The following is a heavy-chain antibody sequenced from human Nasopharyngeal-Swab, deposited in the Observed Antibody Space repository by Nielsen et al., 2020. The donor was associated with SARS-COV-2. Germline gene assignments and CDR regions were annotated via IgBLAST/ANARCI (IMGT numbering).Heavy chain of an antibody. CDR3: ARMEGSSSWYY. CDR2: IFSKDEK. D-gene: IGHD6-13*01. V-gene: IGHV2-26*01. J-gene: IGHJ4*02. Sequence: WSRQPPGKALEWLAHIFSKDEKSYTTSLKSRRTISKETSKIQLVLTMANMDPVYTAAYYCARMEGSSSWYYWGQGTLVTVSS.